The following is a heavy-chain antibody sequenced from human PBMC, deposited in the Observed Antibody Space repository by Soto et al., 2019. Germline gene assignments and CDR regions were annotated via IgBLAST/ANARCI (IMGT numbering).Heavy chain of an antibody. D-gene: IGHD3-3*01. CDR2: ISYDGSNK. CDR1: GFTFSSYG. Sequence: GGSLRLSCAASGFTFSSYGMHWVRQAPGKGLEWVAVISYDGSNKYYADSVKGRFTISRDNSKNTLYLQMNSLRAEDTAVYYCVKVVLRFLEWLAFYGMDVWGQGTTVTVSS. J-gene: IGHJ6*02. V-gene: IGHV3-30*18. CDR3: VKVVLRFLEWLAFYGMDV.